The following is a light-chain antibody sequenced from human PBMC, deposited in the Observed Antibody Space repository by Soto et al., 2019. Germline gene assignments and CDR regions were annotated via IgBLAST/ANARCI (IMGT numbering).Light chain of an antibody. CDR3: QQFNRG. CDR1: QGISSA. V-gene: IGKV1-13*02. Sequence: AIQLTQSPSSLSASVGDRVTITCRASQGISSALAWYQQKPGKAPKLLIYDASSLESGVSSRFSGSGSGTDFTITISSLQPEDFATYYYQQFNRGFGPGTKVDIK. J-gene: IGKJ3*01. CDR2: DAS.